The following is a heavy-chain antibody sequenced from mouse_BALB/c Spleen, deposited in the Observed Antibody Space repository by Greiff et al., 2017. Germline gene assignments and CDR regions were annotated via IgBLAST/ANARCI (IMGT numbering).Heavy chain of an antibody. J-gene: IGHJ2*01. CDR3: ARGGYGYSYYFDY. D-gene: IGHD2-14*01. CDR2: IAPGSGST. Sequence: DLVKPGASVKLSCKASGYTFTSYWINWIKQRPGQGLEWIGRIAPGSGSTYYNEMFKGKATLTVDTSSSTAYIQLSSLSSEDSAVYFCARGGYGYSYYFDYWGQGTTLTVSS. CDR1: GYTFTSYW. V-gene: IGHV1S41*01.